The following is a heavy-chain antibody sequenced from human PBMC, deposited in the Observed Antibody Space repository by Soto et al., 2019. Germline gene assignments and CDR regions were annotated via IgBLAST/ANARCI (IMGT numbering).Heavy chain of an antibody. CDR3: ARGKLPRIAARRGYNWFDP. CDR1: GGSFSGYY. D-gene: IGHD6-6*01. J-gene: IGHJ5*02. V-gene: IGHV4-34*01. CDR2: INHSGST. Sequence: PSETLSLTCAVYGGSFSGYYWSWIRQPPGKGLEWIGEINHSGSTNYNPSLKSRVTISVDTSKNQFSLKLSSVTAADTAVYYCARGKLPRIAARRGYNWFDPWGQGTLVTVSS.